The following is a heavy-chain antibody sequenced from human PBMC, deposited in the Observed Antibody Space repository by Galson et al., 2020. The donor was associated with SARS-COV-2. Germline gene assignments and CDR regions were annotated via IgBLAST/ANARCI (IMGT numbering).Heavy chain of an antibody. J-gene: IGHJ6*02. CDR1: GFTFSSYS. D-gene: IGHD3-3*01. CDR3: ARDPYDCWSGDYISYYYYGTDV. V-gene: IGHV3-21*01. CDR2: ISSSSSYI. Sequence: GGSLRLSCAASGFTFSSYSMNWVRQAPGKGLEWVSSISSSSSYIYYADSVKGRFTISRDNAKNSLYLQMNSLRAEDTAVYYCARDPYDCWSGDYISYYYYGTDVRGQGTTVTV.